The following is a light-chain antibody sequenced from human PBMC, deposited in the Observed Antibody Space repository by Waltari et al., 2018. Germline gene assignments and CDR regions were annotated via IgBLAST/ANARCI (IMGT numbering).Light chain of an antibody. CDR3: QQYNNWPRT. Sequence: EIVMTQSPATLSVSPGERATLSCRASQSVSSNLAWYQQQPGQAPRLLLYGASTRATGIPARFSGSGSGTEFTLTISSLQSEDIAVYYCQQYNNWPRTFGGGTKVEIK. V-gene: IGKV3-15*01. CDR1: QSVSSN. CDR2: GAS. J-gene: IGKJ4*01.